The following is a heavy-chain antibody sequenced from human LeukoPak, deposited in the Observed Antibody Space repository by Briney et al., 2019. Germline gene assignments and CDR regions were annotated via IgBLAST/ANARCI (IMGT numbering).Heavy chain of an antibody. D-gene: IGHD1-26*01. CDR1: GGSISNSY. CDR3: ARAAFSGSAYFDY. V-gene: IGHV4-59*08. CDR2: VYYSGTA. Sequence: SETLSLTCTVSGGSISNSYWSWIRQSPGKGLECIGYVYYSGTADYNPSLDSRVTISIDTSKNQFSLKLSSVTASDTAVYYCARAAFSGSAYFDYWGRGTLVTVSS. J-gene: IGHJ4*02.